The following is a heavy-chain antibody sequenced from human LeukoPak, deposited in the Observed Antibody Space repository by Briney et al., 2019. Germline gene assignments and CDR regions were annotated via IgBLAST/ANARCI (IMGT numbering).Heavy chain of an antibody. Sequence: PGGSLRLSCAASGFTFSSYAMSWVRQAPGKGLEWVSTFSGTSSTSYADAVKGRFTISRDNSKNTLYLQMNSLRAEDTAVYYCAKVYYDSSGYYHFDYWGQGTLVTVSS. V-gene: IGHV3-23*01. D-gene: IGHD3-22*01. CDR1: GFTFSSYA. CDR3: AKVYYDSSGYYHFDY. J-gene: IGHJ4*02. CDR2: FSGTSST.